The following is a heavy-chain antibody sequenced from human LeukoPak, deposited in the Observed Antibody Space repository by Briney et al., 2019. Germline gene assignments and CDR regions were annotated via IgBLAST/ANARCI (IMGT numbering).Heavy chain of an antibody. J-gene: IGHJ4*02. V-gene: IGHV3-21*01. CDR3: ARGPIPDY. CDR1: GFTFSSYS. CDR2: ISSTSSSI. D-gene: IGHD2-2*02. Sequence: PGGSLRLSGAASGFTFSSYSMNWVRQAPGKGLEWVSSISSTSSSIYYADSVKGRFTISRDNAKNSLYLQMNSLRAEDTAVYYCARGPIPDYWGQGTLVTVSS.